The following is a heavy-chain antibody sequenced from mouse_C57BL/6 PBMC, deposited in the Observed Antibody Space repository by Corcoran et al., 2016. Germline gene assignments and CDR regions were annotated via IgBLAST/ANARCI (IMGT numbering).Heavy chain of an antibody. CDR1: GYAFSSYW. CDR2: IYPGDGDT. Sequence: QVQLQQSGAELVKPGASVKISCKASGYAFSSYWMNWVKQRPGKGLEWIGQIYPGDGDTNYNGKFKGKATLTADKSSSTAYMQLSSLTSEDSAVYFCARWPLYDYDGFAYWGQGTLVTVSA. CDR3: ARWPLYDYDGFAY. D-gene: IGHD2-4*01. V-gene: IGHV1-80*01. J-gene: IGHJ3*01.